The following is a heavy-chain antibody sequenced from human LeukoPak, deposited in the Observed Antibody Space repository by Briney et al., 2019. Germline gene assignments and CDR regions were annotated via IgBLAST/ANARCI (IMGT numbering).Heavy chain of an antibody. CDR1: GFTFSNAW. CDR3: TTFSYCSSTSCFVDY. D-gene: IGHD2-2*01. V-gene: IGHV3-15*01. J-gene: IGHJ4*02. Sequence: GGSLRLSCAASGFTFSNAWMSWVRQAPGKGLEWVGRIKSKTDGGTTDYAAPVKGRFTISRDDSKNTLYLQMSSLKTEDTAVYYCTTFSYCSSTSCFVDYWGQGTLVTVSS. CDR2: IKSKTDGGTT.